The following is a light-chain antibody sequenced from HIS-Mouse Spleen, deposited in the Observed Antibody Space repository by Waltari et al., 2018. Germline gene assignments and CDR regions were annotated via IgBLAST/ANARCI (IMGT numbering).Light chain of an antibody. CDR1: NIGMKS. Sequence: SYELTQPPSVSLAPGQAARITWGGNNIGMKSVPWYQQKPGQAPVLVVYDDSDRPSGIPERFSGSNSGNTATLTISRVEAGDEADYYCQVWDSSSDHYVFGTGTKVTVL. V-gene: IGLV3-21*02. J-gene: IGLJ1*01. CDR2: DDS. CDR3: QVWDSSSDHYV.